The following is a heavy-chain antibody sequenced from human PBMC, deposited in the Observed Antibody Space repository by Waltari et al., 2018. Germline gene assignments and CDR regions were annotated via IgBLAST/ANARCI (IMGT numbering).Heavy chain of an antibody. D-gene: IGHD3-9*01. Sequence: QLQLQESGSGLVKPSQTLSLTCAVSGGSISSGGYSWSWIRQPPGKGLEWIGYIYHSGSTYYNPSLKSRVTISVDRSKNQFSLKLSSVTAADTAVYYCARGLLRYFDWLPPPIFDYWGQGTLVTVSS. J-gene: IGHJ4*02. CDR1: GGSISSGGYS. V-gene: IGHV4-30-2*01. CDR3: ARGLLRYFDWLPPPIFDY. CDR2: IYHSGST.